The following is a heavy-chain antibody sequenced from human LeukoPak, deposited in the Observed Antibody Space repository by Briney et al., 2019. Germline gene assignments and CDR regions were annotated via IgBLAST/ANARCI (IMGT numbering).Heavy chain of an antibody. J-gene: IGHJ4*02. D-gene: IGHD3-9*01. Sequence: GGSLRLSCAASGFTFSSYAMSWVRQAPGKGLEWVSAISGSGGSTYYADSVKGRLTISRDNSKNTLYLQMNSLRAEDTAVYYCAKVPNYDILTGFVDYWGQGTLVTVSS. CDR3: AKVPNYDILTGFVDY. CDR2: ISGSGGST. V-gene: IGHV3-23*01. CDR1: GFTFSSYA.